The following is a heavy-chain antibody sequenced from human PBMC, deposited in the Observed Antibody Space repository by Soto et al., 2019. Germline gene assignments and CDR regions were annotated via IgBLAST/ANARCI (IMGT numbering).Heavy chain of an antibody. Sequence: ELQLVQSGAEVRKPGESLKISCQASGYRFTSFWIAWVRQVPGKVLEWVGGIYPGDSDARYSPSFEVHGNISVDKAISTAYLQWNSLKASDSATYYCARHPKYPGSGTGYFDPWGQGTLVIVSS. CDR1: GYRFTSFW. CDR3: ARHPKYPGSGTGYFDP. J-gene: IGHJ5*02. D-gene: IGHD3-10*01. CDR2: IYPGDSDA. V-gene: IGHV5-51*01.